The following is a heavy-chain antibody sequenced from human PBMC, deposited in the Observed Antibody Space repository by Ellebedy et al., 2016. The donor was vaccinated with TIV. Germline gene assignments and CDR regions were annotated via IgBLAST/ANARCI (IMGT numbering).Heavy chain of an antibody. V-gene: IGHV1-18*04. CDR3: ARDRPHYSGTYYWLDP. J-gene: IGHJ5*02. Sequence: AASVTVSCKASGYTFTTYGITWLRQAPGQGLEWMGWISAYNNTNYAENFQGSVTMTTDKSPSTAYMELRSLRSDDTALYYCARDRPHYSGTYYWLDPWGQGTLVTVSS. D-gene: IGHD1-26*01. CDR2: ISAYNNT. CDR1: GYTFTTYG.